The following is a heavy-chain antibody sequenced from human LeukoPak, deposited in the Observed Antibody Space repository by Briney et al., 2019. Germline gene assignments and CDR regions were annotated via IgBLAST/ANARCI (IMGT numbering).Heavy chain of an antibody. CDR1: GNSIRGYS. J-gene: IGHJ4*02. CDR3: ARDCEIGYSHGLC. CDR2: IDYSGSYI. V-gene: IGHV3-21*01. D-gene: IGHD5-18*01. Sequence: GGSLRLSCVVSGNSIRGYSMNWVRQAPGKGLEWVSTIDYSGSYINYAGSLGGRFTISRDDANNSLYLQMNSLRAEDTAVYYCARDCEIGYSHGLCWGQGTLVTVSS.